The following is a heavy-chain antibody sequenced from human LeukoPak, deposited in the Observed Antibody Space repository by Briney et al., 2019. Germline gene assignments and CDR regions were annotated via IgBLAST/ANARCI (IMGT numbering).Heavy chain of an antibody. D-gene: IGHD6-19*01. J-gene: IGHJ4*02. CDR3: ARGGWSLDY. V-gene: IGHV4-59*11. Sequence: PSETLSLTCTVSGASISSHYWRWIRQFPGKGLEWIGYTHNSGSTNFNPSLKSRVTMSVDTSKNQFSLKLTSVTAADTARYYCARGGWSLDYWGQGTLVTVSS. CDR1: GASISSHY. CDR2: THNSGST.